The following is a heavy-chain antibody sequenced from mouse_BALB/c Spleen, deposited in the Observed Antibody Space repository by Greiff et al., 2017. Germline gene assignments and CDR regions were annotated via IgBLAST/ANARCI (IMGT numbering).Heavy chain of an antibody. D-gene: IGHD2-1*01. V-gene: IGHV5-6-3*01. J-gene: IGHJ3*01. CDR1: GFTFSSYG. CDR2: INSNGGST. Sequence: EVKLMESGGGLVQPGGSLKLSCAASGFTFSSYGMSWVRQTPDKRLELVATINSNGGSTYYPDSVKGRFTISRDNAKNTLYLQMSSLKSEDTAMYYCARENYGNSFAYWGQGTLVTVSA. CDR3: ARENYGNSFAY.